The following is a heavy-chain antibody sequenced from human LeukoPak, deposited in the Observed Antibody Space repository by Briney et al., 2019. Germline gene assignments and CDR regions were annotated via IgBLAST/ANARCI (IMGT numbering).Heavy chain of an antibody. J-gene: IGHJ4*02. CDR3: ARVHSYCSSTSCLDY. D-gene: IGHD2-2*01. Sequence: ASVKVSCKASGYTFSSYGISWVRQAPGQGLEWMGWISAYNGNSNYAQRFQGRVTMTTDTSTSTGYMELRSLRSDDTAVYYCARVHSYCSSTSCLDYWGQGTLVTVSS. V-gene: IGHV1-18*01. CDR1: GYTFSSYG. CDR2: ISAYNGNS.